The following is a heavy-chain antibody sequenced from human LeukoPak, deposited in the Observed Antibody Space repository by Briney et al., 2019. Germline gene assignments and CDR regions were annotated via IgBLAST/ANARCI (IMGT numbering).Heavy chain of an antibody. CDR2: IYPGDSDT. J-gene: IGHJ4*02. CDR1: GYSFTSYW. CDR3: VGLGTTATTTRFDY. V-gene: IGHV5-51*01. Sequence: GESLKISCKGSGYSFTSYWIGWVRQMPGEGLEWMGLIYPGDSDTRYSPSFQGQVTISADMSINTAYLQWSSLKASDTAMYYCVGLGTTATTTRFDYWGQGTLVTVSS. D-gene: IGHD1-7*01.